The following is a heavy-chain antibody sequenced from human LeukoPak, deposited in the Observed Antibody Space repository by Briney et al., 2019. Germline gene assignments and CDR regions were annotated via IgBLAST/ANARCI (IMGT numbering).Heavy chain of an antibody. D-gene: IGHD6-13*01. J-gene: IGHJ4*02. CDR1: GGSISSYY. CDR3: ARVHWSGIAADGYFDY. V-gene: IGHV4-59*01. CDR2: IYYSGST. Sequence: PSETLSLTCTVSGGSISSYYWSWIRQPPGKGLEWIGDIYYSGSTNYNPSLKSRVTISVDTSKNQFSLKLSSVTAADTAVYYCARVHWSGIAADGYFDYWGQGTLVTVSS.